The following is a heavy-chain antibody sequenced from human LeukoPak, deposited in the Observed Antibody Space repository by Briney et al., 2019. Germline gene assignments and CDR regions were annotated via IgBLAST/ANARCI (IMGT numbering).Heavy chain of an antibody. CDR2: IYHSGST. CDR1: GYSISSGYY. CDR3: AGVEAAD. Sequence: SETLSLTCAVSGYSISSGYYWGWIRQPPGKGLEWIGSIYHSGSTYYNPSLKSRVTISVDTSKNQFSLKLSSVTAADTAVYYCAGVEAADWGQGTLVTVSS. J-gene: IGHJ4*02. V-gene: IGHV4-38-2*01. D-gene: IGHD2-15*01.